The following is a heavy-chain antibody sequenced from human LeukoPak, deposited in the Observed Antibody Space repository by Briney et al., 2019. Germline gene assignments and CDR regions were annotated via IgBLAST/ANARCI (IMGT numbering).Heavy chain of an antibody. Sequence: PGGSLRLSCAASGFTFSSYAMSWVRQAPGKGLEWVSVIYSGGSTYYADSVKGRFTISRDNSKNTLYLQMNSLRAEDTAVYYCARDRGGDYGDYSYFDYWGQGTLVTVSS. D-gene: IGHD4-17*01. J-gene: IGHJ4*02. CDR3: ARDRGGDYGDYSYFDY. CDR2: IYSGGST. CDR1: GFTFSSYA. V-gene: IGHV3-53*01.